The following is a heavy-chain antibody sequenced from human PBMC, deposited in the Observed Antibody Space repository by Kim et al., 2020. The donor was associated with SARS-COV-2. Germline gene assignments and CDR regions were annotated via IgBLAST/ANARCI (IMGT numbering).Heavy chain of an antibody. J-gene: IGHJ6*04. CDR3: AKESGSGSYCAWTYYYSGMDV. CDR1: GFTFSSYG. CDR2: ISYDGSNK. D-gene: IGHD3-10*01. V-gene: IGHV3-30*18. Sequence: GGSLRLSCAASGFTFSSYGMHWVRQAPGKGLEWVAVISYDGSNKYYADSVKGRFTISRDNSKNTLYLQMNSLRAEDTAVYYCAKESGSGSYCAWTYYYSGMDVWREGTTVTLSS.